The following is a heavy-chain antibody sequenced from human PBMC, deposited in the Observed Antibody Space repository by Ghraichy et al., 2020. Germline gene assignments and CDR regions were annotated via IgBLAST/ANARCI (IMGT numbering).Heavy chain of an antibody. Sequence: GGSLRLSCAASGFTFSSYWVHWVRQAPGKGLVWVSRINSDGSSTIYADSVKGRFTISRDNAKNTLYLQMNSLRAEDTAVYYCTRGEGPYDFWSGYWVLDYWGQGTLVTVSS. D-gene: IGHD3-3*01. CDR1: GFTFSSYW. CDR2: INSDGSST. J-gene: IGHJ4*02. V-gene: IGHV3-74*01. CDR3: TRGEGPYDFWSGYWVLDY.